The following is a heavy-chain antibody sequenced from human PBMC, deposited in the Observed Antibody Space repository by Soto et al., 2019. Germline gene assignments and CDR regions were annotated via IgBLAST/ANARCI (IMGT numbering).Heavy chain of an antibody. V-gene: IGHV3-13*05. CDR2: ISAAGDP. CDR3: ARTDTACYGLDV. CDR1: GFTFRNYD. D-gene: IGHD5-18*01. Sequence: DVQLVESGGGLVQPGGSLRLSCEASGFTFRNYDMHWVRQGTGKGLEWVSGISAAGDPDYADSVEGRFTISRENAQNSFFLQMTSLRVGDTAVYYCARTDTACYGLDVWGQGTTVIVSS. J-gene: IGHJ6*02.